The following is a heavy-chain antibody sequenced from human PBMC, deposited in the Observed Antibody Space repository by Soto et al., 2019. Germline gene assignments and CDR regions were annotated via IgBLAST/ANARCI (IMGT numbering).Heavy chain of an antibody. V-gene: IGHV3-74*01. J-gene: IGHJ5*02. CDR3: AGFGGLYWFDP. CDR2: INSDGSIT. D-gene: IGHD3-16*01. CDR1: GFPFSSHW. Sequence: QPGGSLRLSCAASGFPFSSHWMHWVRQSPDKGLVWVSRINSDGSITSYADSVKGRFTISRDNGKNTLYLQMNSLRAEDTAVYYCAGFGGLYWFDPWGQGTQVNVSS.